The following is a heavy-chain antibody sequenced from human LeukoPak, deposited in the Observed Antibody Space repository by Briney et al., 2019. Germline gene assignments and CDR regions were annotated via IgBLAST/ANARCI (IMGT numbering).Heavy chain of an antibody. V-gene: IGHV3-53*01. D-gene: IGHD2-2*01. CDR2: IDSGGRT. CDR1: GFTVNTND. J-gene: IGHJ5*02. CDR3: ARVVVVPAESGWFDP. Sequence: PGGSLRLSCAASGFTVNTNDMSWVRQAPGKGLEWVSVIDSGGRTFYADSVKGRFTISRDNAKSSLYLQMNSLRAEDTAVYYCARVVVVPAESGWFDPWGQGTLVTVSS.